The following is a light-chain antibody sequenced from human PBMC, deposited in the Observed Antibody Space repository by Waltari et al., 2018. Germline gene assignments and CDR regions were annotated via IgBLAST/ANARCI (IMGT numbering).Light chain of an antibody. J-gene: IGLJ1*01. CDR2: EVS. Sequence: QSALTQPPSASGSPGQSVTISCTGTSSDVGGYNYVSWYQQHPGKAPNLMIYEVSKRPSWVPDRFPGSTSGNTASLTVSGLQAEDEADYYCSSYAGSNAYVFGTGTKVTVL. CDR3: SSYAGSNAYV. V-gene: IGLV2-8*01. CDR1: SSDVGGYNY.